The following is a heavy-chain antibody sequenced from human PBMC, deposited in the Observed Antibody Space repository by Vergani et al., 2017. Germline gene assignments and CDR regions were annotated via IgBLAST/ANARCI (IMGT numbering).Heavy chain of an antibody. CDR1: GYTFTSYD. CDR2: MNPNSGNT. J-gene: IGHJ3*02. Sequence: QVQLVQSGAEVKKPGASVKVSCKASGYTFTSYDINWVRQATGQGLEWMGWMNPNSGNTGYAQKFQGRVTMTRNTSISTAYMELSSLRSEDTAVYYCARETSRDILTGYSYDAFDIWGQGTMVTVSS. D-gene: IGHD3-9*01. V-gene: IGHV1-8*01. CDR3: ARETSRDILTGYSYDAFDI.